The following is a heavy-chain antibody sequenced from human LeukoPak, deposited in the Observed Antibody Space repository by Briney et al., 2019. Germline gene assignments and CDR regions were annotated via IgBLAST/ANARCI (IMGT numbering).Heavy chain of an antibody. V-gene: IGHV3-7*01. CDR3: AKVAHYYYGSESYYFFEH. J-gene: IGHJ4*02. CDR2: IKQDGTEK. Sequence: GGSLRLSCAASGFTFTTYWMSWVRQPPGKGLEWVANIKQDGTEKYYVDSVKGRFTISRDNAKNSLYLQMNSLRAEDTAIYYCAKVAHYYYGSESYYFFEHWGQGTPVTASS. D-gene: IGHD3-10*01. CDR1: GFTFTTYW.